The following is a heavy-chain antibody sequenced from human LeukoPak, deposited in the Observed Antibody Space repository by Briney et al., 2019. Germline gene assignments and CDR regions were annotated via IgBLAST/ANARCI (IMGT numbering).Heavy chain of an antibody. J-gene: IGHJ4*02. CDR1: GFTASSNY. CDR3: ARGGYSTTWYEFDY. Sequence: GGSLRLSCAASGFTASSNYMSWVRQAPGKGLEWVSVIYDSGNTNHADSVKGRFTISRDSSINTLYLQMNSLRAEDTAVYYCARGGYSTTWYEFDYWGQGTLVTVSS. CDR2: IYDSGNT. D-gene: IGHD6-13*01. V-gene: IGHV3-66*01.